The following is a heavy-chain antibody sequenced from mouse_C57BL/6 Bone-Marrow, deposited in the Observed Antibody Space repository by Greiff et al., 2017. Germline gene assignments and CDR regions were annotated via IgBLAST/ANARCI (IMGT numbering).Heavy chain of an antibody. V-gene: IGHV1-63*01. CDR1: GYTFTNYW. D-gene: IGHD1-1*01. Sequence: VQLQESGAELVRPGTSVKMSCKASGYTFTNYWIGWAKPRPGHGLEWIGDIYPGGGYTNYNEKFKGKATLTADKSSSTAYMQFSSLTSEDSAIYYCAREAYGSSYFAYWGQVTLVTVSA. CDR3: AREAYGSSYFAY. J-gene: IGHJ3*01. CDR2: IYPGGGYT.